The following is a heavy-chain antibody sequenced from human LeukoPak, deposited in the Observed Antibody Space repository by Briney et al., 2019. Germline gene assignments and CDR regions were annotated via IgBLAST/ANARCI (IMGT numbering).Heavy chain of an antibody. CDR3: AREVYEGYFDWLLPFDI. J-gene: IGHJ3*02. CDR2: INSDGSST. Sequence: PGGSLRLSCAASGFTFSSYWMHWVRQAPGKGLVWVSRINSDGSSTSYADSVKGRFTISRDNSKNTLYLQMNSLRAEDTAVYYCAREVYEGYFDWLLPFDIWGQGTMVTVSS. CDR1: GFTFSSYW. V-gene: IGHV3-74*01. D-gene: IGHD3-9*01.